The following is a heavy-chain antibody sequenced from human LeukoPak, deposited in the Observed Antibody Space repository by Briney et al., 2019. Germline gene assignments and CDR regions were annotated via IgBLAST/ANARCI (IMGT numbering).Heavy chain of an antibody. Sequence: GGSLRLSCAASGFTFSSYSMSWVRQAPGKGLEWVSSISSSSSYIYYADSVKGRFTISRDNAKNSLYLQMNSLRAEDTAVYYCAREGGSGWYSGWFDPWGQGTQVTVSS. CDR3: AREGGSGWYSGWFDP. D-gene: IGHD6-19*01. V-gene: IGHV3-21*01. CDR2: ISSSSSYI. CDR1: GFTFSSYS. J-gene: IGHJ5*02.